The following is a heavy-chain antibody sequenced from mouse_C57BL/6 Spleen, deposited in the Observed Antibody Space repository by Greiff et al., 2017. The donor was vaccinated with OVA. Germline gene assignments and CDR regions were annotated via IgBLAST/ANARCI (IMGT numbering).Heavy chain of an antibody. CDR3: ARDHYGLDY. J-gene: IGHJ2*01. V-gene: IGHV5-4*01. CDR2: ISDGGSYT. Sequence: EVQRVESGGGLVKPGGSLKLSCAASGFTFSSYAMSWVRQTPEKRLEWVATISDGGSYTYYPDNVKGRFTISRDNAKNNLYLQMSHLKSEDTAMYYCARDHYGLDYWGQGTTLTVSS. CDR1: GFTFSSYA. D-gene: IGHD1-1*01.